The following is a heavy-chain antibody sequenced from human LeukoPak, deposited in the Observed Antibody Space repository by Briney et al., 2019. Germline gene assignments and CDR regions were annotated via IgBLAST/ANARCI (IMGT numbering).Heavy chain of an antibody. CDR2: IYYSGST. D-gene: IGHD3-3*01. J-gene: IGHJ6*03. CDR3: ASLDPGIWSGRQLPPSNMDV. CDR1: GGSISSGDYY. V-gene: IGHV4-30-4*08. Sequence: PSQTLSLTCTVSGGSISSGDYYWSWIRQPPGKGLEWIGYIYYSGSTYYNPSLKSRVTISVDTSKNQFSLKLSSVTAADTAVYYCASLDPGIWSGRQLPPSNMDVWGKGTTVTVSS.